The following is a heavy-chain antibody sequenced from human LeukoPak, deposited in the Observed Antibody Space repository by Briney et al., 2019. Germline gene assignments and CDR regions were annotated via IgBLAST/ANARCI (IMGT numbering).Heavy chain of an antibody. CDR1: GFTVSSDY. J-gene: IGHJ4*02. Sequence: KTGGSLRLSCAASGFTVSSDYMSWVRQAPGKGLEWVSVIYSGGSTYYADSVKGRFTISRDNSKNTLYLQMNSLRAEDTAVYYCARDDPQPLLWFGELHPLDDYWGQGTLVTVSS. V-gene: IGHV3-66*01. D-gene: IGHD3-10*01. CDR3: ARDDPQPLLWFGELHPLDDY. CDR2: IYSGGST.